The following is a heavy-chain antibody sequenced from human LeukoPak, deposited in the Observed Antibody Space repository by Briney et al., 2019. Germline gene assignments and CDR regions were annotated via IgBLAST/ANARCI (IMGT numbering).Heavy chain of an antibody. J-gene: IGHJ3*02. D-gene: IGHD2-15*01. CDR1: GGSFSGYY. CDR2: INHSGST. V-gene: IGHV4-34*01. Sequence: ASETLSLTCAVYGGSFSGYYWSWIRQPPGKGLEGIGEINHSGSTNYNPSLKSRVTISVDTSKNQFSLKLSSVTAADTAVYYCARTLRGAHDAFDIWGQGTMVTVSS. CDR3: ARTLRGAHDAFDI.